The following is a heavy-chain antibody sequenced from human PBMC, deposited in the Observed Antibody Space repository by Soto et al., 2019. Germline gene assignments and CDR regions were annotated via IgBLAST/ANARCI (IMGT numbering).Heavy chain of an antibody. CDR3: ARDTMVRGFYVGIDY. Sequence: GGSLRLSCAASGFTFSSYSMNWVRQAPGKGLEWVSYISSSSSTIYYADSGKGRFTISRDNAKNSLYLQMNSLRDEDTAVYYCARDTMVRGFYVGIDYWGQGTLVTVSS. J-gene: IGHJ4*02. V-gene: IGHV3-48*02. CDR1: GFTFSSYS. D-gene: IGHD3-10*01. CDR2: ISSSSSTI.